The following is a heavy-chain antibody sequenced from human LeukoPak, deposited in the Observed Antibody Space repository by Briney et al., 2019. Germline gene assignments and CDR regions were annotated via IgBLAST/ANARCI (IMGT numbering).Heavy chain of an antibody. Sequence: GGSLRLSCAASGFTFSSYAMSWVRQAPGKGLEWVSDISGSGGSTYYADSVKGRFVISRDNSKSTLYLQMSSLRAEDTAVYYCVKDGDRGFTYGPDYWGQGTLVTVSS. CDR1: GFTFSSYA. D-gene: IGHD5-18*01. CDR3: VKDGDRGFTYGPDY. J-gene: IGHJ4*02. V-gene: IGHV3-23*01. CDR2: ISGSGGST.